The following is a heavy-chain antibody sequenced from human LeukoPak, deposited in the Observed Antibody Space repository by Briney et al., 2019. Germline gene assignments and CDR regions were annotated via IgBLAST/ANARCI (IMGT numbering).Heavy chain of an antibody. J-gene: IGHJ5*02. CDR1: GFTFSSYG. V-gene: IGHV3-33*01. CDR2: IWYDGSNK. Sequence: PEGSLRLSCAASGFTFSSYGMHWVRQAPGKGLEWVAVIWYDGSNKYYADSVKGRFTISRDNSKNTLYLQMNSLRAEDTAVYYCARERQWLARNWFDPWGQGTLVTVSS. D-gene: IGHD6-19*01. CDR3: ARERQWLARNWFDP.